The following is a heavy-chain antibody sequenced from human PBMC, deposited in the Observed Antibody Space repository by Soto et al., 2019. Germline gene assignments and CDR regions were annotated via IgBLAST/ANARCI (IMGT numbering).Heavy chain of an antibody. J-gene: IGHJ6*02. D-gene: IGHD3-10*01. V-gene: IGHV3-66*01. CDR1: GFTFRSHS. Sequence: PGGSLRLSCTASGFTFRSHSMSWVRQDPGKGLEWVSVIYSGGSTYYADSVKGRFTISRDNSKNTLYLQMNSLRAEDTAVYYCARENYYATTGGAYYGMDVWGQGTTVTVSS. CDR3: ARENYYATTGGAYYGMDV. CDR2: IYSGGST.